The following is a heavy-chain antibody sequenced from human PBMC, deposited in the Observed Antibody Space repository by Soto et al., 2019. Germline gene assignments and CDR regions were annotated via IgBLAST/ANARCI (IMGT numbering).Heavy chain of an antibody. D-gene: IGHD1-26*01. V-gene: IGHV3-30*18. Sequence: GGSLRLSCAASGFTFSSYGMHWVRQAPGKGLEWVAVISYDGSNKYYADSVKGRFTISRDNSKNTLYLQMNSLRAEDTAVYYCAKVSGEEGELLPFDYWGQGTLVTVSS. CDR2: ISYDGSNK. J-gene: IGHJ4*02. CDR3: AKVSGEEGELLPFDY. CDR1: GFTFSSYG.